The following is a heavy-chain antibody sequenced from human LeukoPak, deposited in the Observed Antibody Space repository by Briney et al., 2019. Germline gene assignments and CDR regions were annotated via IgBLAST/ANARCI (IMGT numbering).Heavy chain of an antibody. D-gene: IGHD1-7*01. CDR2: INPNSGGT. Sequence: VSVKVSCKASGYTFTGYYMHWVRQAPGQGLEWMGWINPNSGGTNYAQKFQGRVTMTRDTSISTAYMELSRLRSDDTAVYYCARFGITGTTNAFDIWGQGTMVTVSS. J-gene: IGHJ3*02. V-gene: IGHV1-2*02. CDR3: ARFGITGTTNAFDI. CDR1: GYTFTGYY.